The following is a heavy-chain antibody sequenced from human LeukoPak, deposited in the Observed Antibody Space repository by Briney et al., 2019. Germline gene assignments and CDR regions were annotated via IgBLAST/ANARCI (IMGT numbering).Heavy chain of an antibody. CDR1: GVSVSSASYY. J-gene: IGHJ6*02. CDR3: ARDRCTSTNCYAGYYYGTDV. D-gene: IGHD2-2*01. V-gene: IGHV4-61*01. CDR2: IYYSGTT. Sequence: SETLSLTCTVSGVSVSSASYYWSWIRQPPGQGLEWIGFIYYSGTTKYNPSLKSRVTISIDTPRNQFSLKLNSVTAADTAVYYCARDRCTSTNCYAGYYYGTDVWGQGTTVTVSS.